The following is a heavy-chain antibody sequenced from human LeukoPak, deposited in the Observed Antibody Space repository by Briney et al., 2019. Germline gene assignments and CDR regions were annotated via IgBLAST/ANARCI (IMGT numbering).Heavy chain of an antibody. CDR2: ISDNSYWI. Sequence: GGSLRLSCAASGFTFSSYSMSWVRQAPGKGLEWVSSISDNSYWIYYADSVEGRFIISRDNAKNSLYLQMNSLRAEDTAVYYCARDSGYSRAHGFDIWGQGTKVSVSS. D-gene: IGHD3-22*01. J-gene: IGHJ3*02. CDR1: GFTFSSYS. V-gene: IGHV3-21*01. CDR3: ARDSGYSRAHGFDI.